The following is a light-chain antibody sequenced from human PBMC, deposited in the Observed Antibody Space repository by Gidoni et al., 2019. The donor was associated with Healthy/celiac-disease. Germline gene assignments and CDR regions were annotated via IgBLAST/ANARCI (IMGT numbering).Light chain of an antibody. J-gene: IGKJ3*01. Sequence: DIQMTQSPSSLSASVGDRVTITCRASQSISSYLNWYQQKPGKAPKLLIYAASSLQSRVPSRFIGSGSGTDCTLTISSLQPEGFATYYCQQSYITPQSFGPGTKVDIK. V-gene: IGKV1-39*01. CDR1: QSISSY. CDR3: QQSYITPQS. CDR2: AAS.